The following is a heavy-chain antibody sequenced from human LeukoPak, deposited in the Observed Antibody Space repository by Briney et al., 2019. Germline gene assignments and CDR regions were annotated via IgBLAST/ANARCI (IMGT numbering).Heavy chain of an antibody. D-gene: IGHD6-19*01. CDR3: AKVKSGQWLVPGYFDY. V-gene: IGHV3-23*01. J-gene: IGHJ4*02. CDR2: ISGSGGST. Sequence: PGGSLRLSCAASGFTFSSYAMSWVRQAPGKGLEWGSAISGSGGSTYYADSVKGRFTISRDNSKNTLSLQLNSLRVDDTAVYYCAKVKSGQWLVPGYFDYWGQGTLVTVSS. CDR1: GFTFSSYA.